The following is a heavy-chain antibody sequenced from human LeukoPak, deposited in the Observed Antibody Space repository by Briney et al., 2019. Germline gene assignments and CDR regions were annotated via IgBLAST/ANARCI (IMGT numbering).Heavy chain of an antibody. V-gene: IGHV3-53*01. Sequence: PGGSLRLSCAVSGFTVTDNYMSWVRQAPAKGLQWVSVIYPDGRTYYADSVKGRFTISRDISRNTLLLQMNNLRADDTAVHYCARTNPVYGDYDYWGQGTLVTVSS. D-gene: IGHD5/OR15-5a*01. CDR1: GFTVTDNY. CDR3: ARTNPVYGDYDY. CDR2: IYPDGRT. J-gene: IGHJ4*02.